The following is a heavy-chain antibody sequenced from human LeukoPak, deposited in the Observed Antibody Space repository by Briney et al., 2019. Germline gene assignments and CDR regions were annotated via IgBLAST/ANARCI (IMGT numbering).Heavy chain of an antibody. J-gene: IGHJ4*02. CDR2: INPNSGGT. CDR3: AKYSSSWYVFDY. V-gene: IGHV1-2*02. D-gene: IGHD6-13*01. Sequence: ASVKVSCKASGYTFTGYYIHWVRQAPGQGLEWMGWINPNSGGTNYAQKFQGRVTMTRDTSISTAYMELSRLRSDDTAVYYCAKYSSSWYVFDYWGQGTLVTVSS. CDR1: GYTFTGYY.